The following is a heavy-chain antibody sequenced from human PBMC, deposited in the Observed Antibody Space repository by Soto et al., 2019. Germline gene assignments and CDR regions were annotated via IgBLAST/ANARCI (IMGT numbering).Heavy chain of an antibody. J-gene: IGHJ4*02. V-gene: IGHV3-48*03. Sequence: EVQLVESGGGLVQPGGSLRLSCAASGFTFSHYVMNWARKAPGRGLEWVTHINSGGGTKSYSDSVKGRFTISRDDAKNTLYLQMNSLRADDTAIYYCARDPEGINDFDYWGQGTLVTVSS. D-gene: IGHD2-21*01. CDR3: ARDPEGINDFDY. CDR2: INSGGGTK. CDR1: GFTFSHYV.